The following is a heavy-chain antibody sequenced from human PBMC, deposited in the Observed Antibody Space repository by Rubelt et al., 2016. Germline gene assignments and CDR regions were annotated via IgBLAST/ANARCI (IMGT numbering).Heavy chain of an antibody. CDR1: GYTFTSYG. V-gene: IGHV1-18*01. Sequence: QVQLVQSGAEVKKPGASVKVSCKASGYTFTSYGIRWVRQAPGQGLEWMGWISAYHGQTNYAQKLQGRGTMTTDTSTSTAYMGLRSLRSDDTAVYYCARGARRYSMDPRNAFDIWGQGTMVTVSS. CDR3: ARGARRYSMDPRNAFDI. D-gene: IGHD4-11*01. CDR2: ISAYHGQT. J-gene: IGHJ3*02.